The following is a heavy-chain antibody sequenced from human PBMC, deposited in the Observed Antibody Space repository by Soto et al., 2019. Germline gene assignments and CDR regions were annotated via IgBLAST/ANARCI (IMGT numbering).Heavy chain of an antibody. Sequence: SVKVSCKASGVTFSSYAISWVRQAPGQGLEWMGGIIPIFGTANYAQKFQGRVTITADESTSTAYMELSSLRSEDTAVYYCARVGYSYGFRYYYGMDVWGQGTTVTVSS. CDR2: IIPIFGTA. V-gene: IGHV1-69*13. CDR1: GVTFSSYA. J-gene: IGHJ6*02. D-gene: IGHD5-18*01. CDR3: ARVGYSYGFRYYYGMDV.